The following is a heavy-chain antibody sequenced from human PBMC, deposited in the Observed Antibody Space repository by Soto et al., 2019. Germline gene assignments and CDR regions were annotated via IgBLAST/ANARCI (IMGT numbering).Heavy chain of an antibody. CDR3: ARGMTTVTTLDY. D-gene: IGHD4-4*01. CDR2: IYHSGST. J-gene: IGHJ4*02. CDR1: GGSISSGGYS. V-gene: IGHV4-30-2*01. Sequence: QLQLQESGSGLVKPSQTLSLTCAVSGGSISSGGYSWSWIRQPPGKGLEWIGYIYHSGSTYYNPPRKSRIXTXRXXSKNQLSLKLSSVTAADTAVYYCARGMTTVTTLDYWGQGTLVTVSS.